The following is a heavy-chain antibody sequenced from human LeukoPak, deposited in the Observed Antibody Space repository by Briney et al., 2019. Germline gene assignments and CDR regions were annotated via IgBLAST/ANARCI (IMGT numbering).Heavy chain of an antibody. V-gene: IGHV3-74*01. CDR3: ARIEELLWFGELLPYDAFDI. CDR2: INSDGSST. D-gene: IGHD3-10*01. CDR1: GFTFSSYW. Sequence: PGGSLRLSCAASGFTFSSYWMHWVRQAPGKGLVWVSRINSDGSSTSYADSVKGRLTISRDNAKNSLYLQMNSLRAEDTAAYYCARIEELLWFGELLPYDAFDIWGQGTMVTVSS. J-gene: IGHJ3*02.